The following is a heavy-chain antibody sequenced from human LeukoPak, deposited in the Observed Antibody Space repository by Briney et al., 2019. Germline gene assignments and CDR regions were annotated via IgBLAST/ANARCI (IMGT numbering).Heavy chain of an antibody. CDR2: IWFDGSYK. Sequence: GGSLRLSCAASGFTFSDYGMHWVRQAPGKGLECVAVIWFDGSYKYYADSVRGRFTMSRDNSKNMLYLQMNSLRAEDTAVYYCARDLGGLGDPRIRGAYHYGMDVWGQGTTVTVSS. CDR1: GFTFSDYG. D-gene: IGHD4-17*01. J-gene: IGHJ6*02. V-gene: IGHV3-33*01. CDR3: ARDLGGLGDPRIRGAYHYGMDV.